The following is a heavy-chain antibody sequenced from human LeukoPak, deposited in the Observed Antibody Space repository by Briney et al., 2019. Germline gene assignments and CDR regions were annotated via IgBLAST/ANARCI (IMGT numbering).Heavy chain of an antibody. Sequence: SETLSLTCTVSGGSISSNYWSWIRQPPGKGVVWIGYIYSSGSTNYNPSLKSRVIISVDTSKSQFSLKLSSVTAADTAVYYCARLGDSSGWYAYYFDYWGQGTLVTVSS. V-gene: IGHV4-59*08. D-gene: IGHD6-19*01. J-gene: IGHJ4*02. CDR3: ARLGDSSGWYAYYFDY. CDR2: IYSSGST. CDR1: GGSISSNY.